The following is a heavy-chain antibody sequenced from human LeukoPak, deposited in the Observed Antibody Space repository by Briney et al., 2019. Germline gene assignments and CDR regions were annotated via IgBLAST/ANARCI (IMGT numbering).Heavy chain of an antibody. D-gene: IGHD2/OR15-2a*01. CDR1: GESFSNYY. CDR2: IKYSGTT. Sequence: SETLSLTCAVYGESFSNYYWNWIRQSPGKGLEWIGEIKYSGTTNYNPSLKSRVTISIDTSKSQFSLKLTSVPAADTAVYYCAGGRGWLYFGRMSWFGPWGQGGLVTVSS. V-gene: IGHV4-34*01. CDR3: AGGRGWLYFGRMSWFGP. J-gene: IGHJ5*02.